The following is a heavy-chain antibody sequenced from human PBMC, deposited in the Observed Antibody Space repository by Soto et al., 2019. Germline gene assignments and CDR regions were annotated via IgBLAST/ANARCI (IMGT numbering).Heavy chain of an antibody. V-gene: IGHV3-23*01. CDR1: GFSFSSYA. CDR3: AKGSIEYRASVDS. Sequence: EVQLLESGGGLVQPGGSLRLSCAASGFSFSSYAMVWVRQAPGKGLEWVSVISARGGSLYFADSVKGRFTISRDNSKNVLSLEMNSLIAEDTATYFCAKGSIEYRASVDSWGQGTLVVVSS. J-gene: IGHJ4*02. CDR2: ISARGGSL. D-gene: IGHD5-12*01.